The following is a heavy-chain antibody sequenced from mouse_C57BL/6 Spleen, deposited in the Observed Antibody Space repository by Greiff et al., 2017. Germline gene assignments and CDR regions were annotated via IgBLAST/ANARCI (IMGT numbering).Heavy chain of an antibody. V-gene: IGHV1-22*01. CDR1: GYTFTDYN. D-gene: IGHD1-1*01. CDR2: INPNNGGT. Sequence: VQLQQSGPELVKPGASVKMSCKASGYTFTDYNMHWVKQSHGKSLEWIGYINPNNGGTSYNQTFKGKATLTVNKSSSTAYMELRSLTSEVSAVYYCARDGSSYAWFAYWGQGTLVTVSA. J-gene: IGHJ3*01. CDR3: ARDGSSYAWFAY.